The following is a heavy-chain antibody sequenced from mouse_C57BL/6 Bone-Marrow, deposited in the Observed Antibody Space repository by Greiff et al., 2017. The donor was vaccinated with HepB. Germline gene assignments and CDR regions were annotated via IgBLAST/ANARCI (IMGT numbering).Heavy chain of an antibody. CDR2: ISDGGSYT. CDR1: GFTFSSYA. CDR3: ARRGVYDGYPFDY. V-gene: IGHV5-4*03. Sequence: EVMLVESGGGLVKPGGSLKLSCAASGFTFSSYAMSWVRQTPEKRLEWVATISDGGSYTYYPDNVKGRFTISRDNAKNNLYLQMSHLKSEDTAMYYCARRGVYDGYPFDYWGQGTTLTVSS. D-gene: IGHD2-3*01. J-gene: IGHJ2*01.